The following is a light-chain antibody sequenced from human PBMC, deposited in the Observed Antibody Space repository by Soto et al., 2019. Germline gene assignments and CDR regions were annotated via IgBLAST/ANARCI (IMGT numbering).Light chain of an antibody. CDR2: EVI. CDR3: SSYAGSNNWV. J-gene: IGLJ3*02. Sequence: QSVLTQPASVSGSPGQSITISCTGTNSDVGAYNYVSWYQKYPGKAPKLVIYEVINRPSGVPDRFSGSKSGNTASLTVSGLQAEDEADYYCSSYAGSNNWVFGGGTKLTVL. V-gene: IGLV2-8*01. CDR1: NSDVGAYNY.